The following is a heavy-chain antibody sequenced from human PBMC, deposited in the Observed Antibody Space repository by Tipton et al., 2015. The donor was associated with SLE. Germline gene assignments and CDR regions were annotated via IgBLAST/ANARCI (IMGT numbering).Heavy chain of an antibody. J-gene: IGHJ4*02. V-gene: IGHV4-59*08. D-gene: IGHD6-19*01. CDR2: VYYTGST. CDR3: ARQGGQWLDFDY. Sequence: TLSLTCTFSGGSVTGFYWSWIRQSPGKGLEWIGYVYYTGSTKYNPSLKSRVTISVDTSKNQFSLKLSSVTAADTAVYYCARQGGQWLDFDYWGQGTLVTVSS. CDR1: GGSVTGFY.